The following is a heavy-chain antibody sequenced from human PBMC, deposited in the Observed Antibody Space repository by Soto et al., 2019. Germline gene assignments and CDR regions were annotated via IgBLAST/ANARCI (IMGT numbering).Heavy chain of an antibody. CDR1: GGSITSNNYY. CDR3: AKSLGIFAAPFEP. CDR2: IYYTGTT. Sequence: QLQLQESGPGLVKPSETLSLTCTVSGGSITSNNYYWGWIRQPPGKGLEWIGSIYYTGTTYYSPPSKRRAAISVDSSNNLFSRRLRSVPPADRAVDYGAKSLGIFAAPFEPWGQGMLVTVSS. D-gene: IGHD1-26*01. V-gene: IGHV4-39*01. J-gene: IGHJ5*02.